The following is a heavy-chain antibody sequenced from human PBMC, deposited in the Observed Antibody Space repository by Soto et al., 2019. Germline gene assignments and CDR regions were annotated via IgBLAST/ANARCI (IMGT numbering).Heavy chain of an antibody. D-gene: IGHD3-3*01. CDR1: GFTFSSYA. V-gene: IGHV3-30-3*01. CDR3: ARGGDFWSGIEDY. Sequence: QVQLVESGGGVVQPGRSLRLSCAASGFTFSSYAMHWVRQAPGKGLEWVAVISYDGSNKYYADSVKGRFTISRDNSKNTLYLQMNSLRAEVTAVYYCARGGDFWSGIEDYWGQGTLVTVSS. J-gene: IGHJ4*02. CDR2: ISYDGSNK.